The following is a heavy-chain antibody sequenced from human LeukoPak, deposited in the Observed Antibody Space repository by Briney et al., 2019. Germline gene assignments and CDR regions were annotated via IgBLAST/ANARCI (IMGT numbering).Heavy chain of an antibody. CDR3: AKHMRASNTYSFFGLDV. J-gene: IGHJ6*02. CDR1: GFTFKDHG. D-gene: IGHD1-26*01. V-gene: IGHV3-9*01. Sequence: PGGSLRLSCAATGFTFKDHGMHWVRQPPGKGLEWVSSINWNGGGTDYADSVKGRFTISRDNAKNSLYLQLSSLRPEDTALYYCAKHMRASNTYSFFGLDVWGQGTTVTVSS. CDR2: INWNGGGT.